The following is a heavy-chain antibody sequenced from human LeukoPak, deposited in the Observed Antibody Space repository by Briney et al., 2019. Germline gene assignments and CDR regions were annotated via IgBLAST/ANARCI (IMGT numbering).Heavy chain of an antibody. D-gene: IGHD5-18*01. J-gene: IGHJ4*02. CDR2: IDSSGTT. CDR3: ARRGYIQFWLY. CDR1: GASISRDTYF. Sequence: SETLSLTCTVSGASISRDTYFWGWIRQSPEKGLEWIGSIDSSGTTHYNSSLKSRVIISVDTSKNQVSLNLTSVTSADTAVYYCARRGYIQFWLYWGQGTQVIVSS. V-gene: IGHV4-39*01.